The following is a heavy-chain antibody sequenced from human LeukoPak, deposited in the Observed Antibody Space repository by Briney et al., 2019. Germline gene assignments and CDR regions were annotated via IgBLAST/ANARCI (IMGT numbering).Heavy chain of an antibody. D-gene: IGHD2-15*01. V-gene: IGHV3-23*01. Sequence: PGGSLRLSCAASGFTFSSYPMSWVRQAPGKGLECVSAISGSGGSTYYADSIKGRFTVSRGNSKNTLYLQMNSLRAEDTAVYYCAKAKLVGRYYFDYWGQGTLVTVSS. J-gene: IGHJ4*02. CDR3: AKAKLVGRYYFDY. CDR2: ISGSGGST. CDR1: GFTFSSYP.